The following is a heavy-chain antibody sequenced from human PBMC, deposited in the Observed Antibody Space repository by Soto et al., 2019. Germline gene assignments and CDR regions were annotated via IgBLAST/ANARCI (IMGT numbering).Heavy chain of an antibody. D-gene: IGHD3-10*01. CDR1: GFTFSSYA. V-gene: IGHV3-30-3*01. CDR2: ISNNGSNI. J-gene: IGHJ5*02. Sequence: PGGSLRLSCAASGFTFSSYAMHWVRQAPGKGLEWVSVISNNGSNIYYADSVKGRFTISRDNAKNSLYLQMNSLRAEDTAVYYCGRGSGLNWFDPWGQGTLVTVSS. CDR3: GRGSGLNWFDP.